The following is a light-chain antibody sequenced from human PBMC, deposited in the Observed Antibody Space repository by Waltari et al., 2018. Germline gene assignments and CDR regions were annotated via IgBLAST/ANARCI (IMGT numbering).Light chain of an antibody. Sequence: DIQMTQSPSTLSASVGDRVTITCRASQSIGSYLAWYQQTPGKAPNLLIYKASSLQSGVPSRFSGSGSGTEFTLTISSLQPDDFATYYCQQYTAYALTFGGGTKVEIQ. CDR3: QQYTAYALT. CDR2: KAS. CDR1: QSIGSY. J-gene: IGKJ4*01. V-gene: IGKV1-5*03.